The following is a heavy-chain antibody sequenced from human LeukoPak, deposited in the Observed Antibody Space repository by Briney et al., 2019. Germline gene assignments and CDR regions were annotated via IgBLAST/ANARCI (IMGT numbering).Heavy chain of an antibody. CDR2: ISSSGSTI. V-gene: IGHV3-48*03. D-gene: IGHD1-26*01. CDR3: ARDPQVGATGYFDY. Sequence: GGSLRLSCAASGFTFSSYEMNWVRQAPGKGLEWVSYISSSGSTIYYADSVKGRFTISRDNAKNSLYLQMNSLRAEDTALYYCARDPQVGATGYFDYWGQGTLVTVSS. J-gene: IGHJ4*02. CDR1: GFTFSSYE.